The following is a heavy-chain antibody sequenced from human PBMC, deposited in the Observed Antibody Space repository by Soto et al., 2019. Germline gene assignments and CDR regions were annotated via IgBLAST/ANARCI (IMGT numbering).Heavy chain of an antibody. Sequence: QVQLVESGGGVVQPGRSLRLSCAASGFTFSSYGMHWVRQAPGKGLEWVAVIWYDGSNKYYADSVKGRFTISRDNSKNTLYLQMNSRRAEDTAVYYCARDTRTDYYGSGSYYNVWWFDPWGQGTLVTVSS. V-gene: IGHV3-33*01. D-gene: IGHD3-10*01. CDR1: GFTFSSYG. CDR3: ARDTRTDYYGSGSYYNVWWFDP. J-gene: IGHJ5*02. CDR2: IWYDGSNK.